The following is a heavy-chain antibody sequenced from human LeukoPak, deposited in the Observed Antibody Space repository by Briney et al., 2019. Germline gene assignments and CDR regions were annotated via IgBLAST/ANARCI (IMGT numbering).Heavy chain of an antibody. CDR3: ARIKPMYSSSWYDYFDY. D-gene: IGHD6-13*01. J-gene: IGHJ4*02. V-gene: IGHV2-70*04. Sequence: SGPTLANPXQTLTLTCTFSGFSLSTSGMRVSWIRQPPGKALEWLARIDWDDDKFYSTSLKTRLTISKDTSKNQVVLTMTNMDPVDTATYYCARIKPMYSSSWYDYFDYWGQGTLVTVSS. CDR1: GFSLSTSGMR. CDR2: IDWDDDK.